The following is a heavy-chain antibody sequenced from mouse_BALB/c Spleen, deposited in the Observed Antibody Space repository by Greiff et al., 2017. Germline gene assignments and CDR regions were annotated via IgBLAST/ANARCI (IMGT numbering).Heavy chain of an antibody. V-gene: IGHV2-9*02. CDR1: GFSLTSYG. D-gene: IGHD1-1*01. CDR3: AREDNGSKSFAY. Sequence: VKLVESGPGLVAPSQSLSITCTVSGFSLTSYGVHWVRQPPGKGLEWLGVIWAGGSTNYNSALMSRLSISKDNSKSQVFLKMNSLQTDDTAMYSCAREDNGSKSFAYWGQGTLVTVSA. J-gene: IGHJ3*01. CDR2: IWAGGST.